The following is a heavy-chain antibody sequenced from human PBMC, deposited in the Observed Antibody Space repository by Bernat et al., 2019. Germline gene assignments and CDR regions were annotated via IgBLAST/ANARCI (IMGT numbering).Heavy chain of an antibody. Sequence: EVQLLESGGGLVQPGGSLRLSCAASGFTFSSYAMTWVRQAPGKGLECVSSISGSGGNTYYADSVKGRFTISRDNSKNTLYLQMNSLIAEDTAVYYWAKRPDVFGVITPNDYWGQGTLVTVSS. CDR1: GFTFSSYA. J-gene: IGHJ4*02. V-gene: IGHV3-23*01. D-gene: IGHD3-16*01. CDR2: ISGSGGNT. CDR3: AKRPDVFGVITPNDY.